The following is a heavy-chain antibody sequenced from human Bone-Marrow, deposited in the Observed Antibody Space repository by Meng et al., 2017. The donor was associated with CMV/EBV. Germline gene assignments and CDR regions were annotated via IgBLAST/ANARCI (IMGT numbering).Heavy chain of an antibody. V-gene: IGHV3-72*01. CDR1: GFTFSDHY. J-gene: IGHJ6*02. Sequence: GESLKISCAASGFTFSDHYMDWVRQAPGKGLEWVGRTRNKANSYTTEYAASVKGRFTISRDDSKNSLYLQMNSLKTEDTAVYYCASGVYGGSYYYYGMDVWGQGTTVTFSS. CDR3: ASGVYGGSYYYYGMDV. CDR2: TRNKANSYTT. D-gene: IGHD4/OR15-4a*01.